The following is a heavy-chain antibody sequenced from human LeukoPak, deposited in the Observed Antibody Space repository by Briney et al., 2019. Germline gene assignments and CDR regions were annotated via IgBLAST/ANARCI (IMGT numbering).Heavy chain of an antibody. Sequence: SETLSLTCAVYGGSFSGYYWSWIRQPPGKGLEWIGEINHSGSTNYNPSLKSRVTISVDTSKNQFSLKLSSVTAADTAVYYCARGPIVVVPAATNYYYGMDVWGQGTTVTVSS. J-gene: IGHJ6*02. V-gene: IGHV4-34*01. D-gene: IGHD2-2*01. CDR2: INHSGST. CDR3: ARGPIVVVPAATNYYYGMDV. CDR1: GGSFSGYY.